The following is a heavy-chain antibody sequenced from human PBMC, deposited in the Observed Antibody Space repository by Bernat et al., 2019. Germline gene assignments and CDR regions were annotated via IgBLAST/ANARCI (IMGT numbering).Heavy chain of an antibody. Sequence: QVQLQQWGAGLLKPSETLSLTCAVYGGSFSGYYWSWIRQPPGKGLEWIGEINHSGSTNYNPSLKSRVTISVDTSKNQVSLKLSSVTAADTAVYYCARGLRPLGYCSSTSCYGLGDVWGQGTTVTVSS. D-gene: IGHD2-2*01. J-gene: IGHJ6*02. V-gene: IGHV4-34*01. CDR1: GGSFSGYY. CDR3: ARGLRPLGYCSSTSCYGLGDV. CDR2: INHSGST.